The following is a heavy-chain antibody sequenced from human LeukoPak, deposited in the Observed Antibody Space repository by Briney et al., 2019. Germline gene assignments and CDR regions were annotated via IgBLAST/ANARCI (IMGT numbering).Heavy chain of an antibody. Sequence: ASVKVSCKASGYTFTGYYIHWVRQAPGQGLEWMGWIRPNSGDTKYAQNFQGRVTMTRDTSVSTAYMELSRLTSDDTAMYYCARRIPVGGTDWFDPWGQGTLVTVSS. V-gene: IGHV1-2*02. CDR2: IRPNSGDT. CDR1: GYTFTGYY. D-gene: IGHD6-13*01. CDR3: ARRIPVGGTDWFDP. J-gene: IGHJ5*02.